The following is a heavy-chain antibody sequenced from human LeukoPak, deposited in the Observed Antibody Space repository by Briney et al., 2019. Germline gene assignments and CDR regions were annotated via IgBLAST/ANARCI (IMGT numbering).Heavy chain of an antibody. CDR3: ARGGDAAMIKY. CDR2: IIPIFGTA. CDR1: GGTFSSYA. J-gene: IGHJ4*02. Sequence: ASVKVSCKASGGTFSSYAISWVRQAPGQGLEWMGGIIPIFGTANYAQKFQGRVTMTRNTSLSTAYMELSSLSSEDTAVYYCARGGDAAMIKYWGQGTLVTVSS. V-gene: IGHV1-69*05. D-gene: IGHD5-18*01.